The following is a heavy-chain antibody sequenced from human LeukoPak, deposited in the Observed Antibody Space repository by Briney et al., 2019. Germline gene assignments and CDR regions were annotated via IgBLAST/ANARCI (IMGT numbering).Heavy chain of an antibody. Sequence: GGSLRLSCVASGFTFSSHAASWFRQAPGKGLEWVSTICRGGTDTYYADSVRGRFTISKDSSKNTLQMNSLSAEDTAIYYCVKHSGGVYGDSDCWGQGVLVTVSS. J-gene: IGHJ4*02. CDR2: ICRGGTDT. CDR3: VKHSGGVYGDSDC. D-gene: IGHD3-3*01. CDR1: GFTFSSHA. V-gene: IGHV3-23*01.